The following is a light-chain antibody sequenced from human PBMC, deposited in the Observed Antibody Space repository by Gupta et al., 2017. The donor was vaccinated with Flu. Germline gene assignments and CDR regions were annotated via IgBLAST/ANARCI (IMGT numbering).Light chain of an antibody. Sequence: DFQKTQPPPSLSASVGDRGTITCRASQSISRYLNRYQLKPGKAPKLLIYAASSLQSGVPSRFSGSGSGTNFTLTISSLQPEDIATYYCQQSYSTPITFGQGTRLEIK. CDR2: AAS. CDR1: QSISRY. V-gene: IGKV1-39*01. CDR3: QQSYSTPIT. J-gene: IGKJ5*01.